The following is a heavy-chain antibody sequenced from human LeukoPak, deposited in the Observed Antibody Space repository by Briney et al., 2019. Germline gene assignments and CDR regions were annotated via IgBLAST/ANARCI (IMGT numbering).Heavy chain of an antibody. Sequence: ASVKVSCKASGYTFTGYYMHWVRQAPGQGLEWMGWINPNSGGTNYAQKLQGRVTMTTDTSTSTAYMELRSLRSDDTAVYYCARAVLGILTDYAFDIWGQGTMVTVSS. J-gene: IGHJ3*02. CDR1: GYTFTGYY. V-gene: IGHV1-2*02. D-gene: IGHD7-27*01. CDR2: INPNSGGT. CDR3: ARAVLGILTDYAFDI.